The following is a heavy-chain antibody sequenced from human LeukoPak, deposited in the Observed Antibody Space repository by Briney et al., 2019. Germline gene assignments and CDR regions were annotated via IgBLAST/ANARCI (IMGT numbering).Heavy chain of an antibody. CDR1: GGTFSSYA. J-gene: IGHJ3*02. CDR2: IIPILGIA. CDR3: ARDGLVNNAFDI. D-gene: IGHD2-21*01. Sequence: GASVKVSCKASGGTFSSYAISWVRQAPGQGLEWMGRIIPILGIANYAQKFQGRVTITADKSTSTAYMELSSLRSEDTAVYYCARDGLVNNAFDIWGQGTMVTVSS. V-gene: IGHV1-69*04.